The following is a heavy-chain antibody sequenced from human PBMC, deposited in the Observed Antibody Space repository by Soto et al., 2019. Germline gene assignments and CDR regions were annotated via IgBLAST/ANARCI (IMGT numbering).Heavy chain of an antibody. J-gene: IGHJ4*02. CDR3: ARDYNYGSNFFDC. CDR1: GGSISSAAYY. V-gene: IGHV4-31*03. CDR2: VSHSGST. D-gene: IGHD5-18*01. Sequence: QVRLQESGPGLVKPSQTLSLTCTVSGGSISSAAYYWSWIRQHPRKGLEWIGYVSHSGSTYYNPSLHSRVIISVETSKNQFSLSLTSATAADTAVYYCARDYNYGSNFFDCWGQGALVTVSS.